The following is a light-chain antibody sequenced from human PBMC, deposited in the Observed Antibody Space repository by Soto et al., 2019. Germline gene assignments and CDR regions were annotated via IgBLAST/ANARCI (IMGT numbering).Light chain of an antibody. J-gene: IGKJ1*01. CDR1: QSVSSIY. CDR3: QQYGSSPRA. Sequence: EIVLTPSPGTLSLSPGERATLSCRASQSVSSIYFAWYQQKRGQAPRLLIYGASTTATGIPARFSGSGSGTEFTLTISSLQSEDFAVYCCQQYGSSPRAFGQGTKVDIK. CDR2: GAS. V-gene: IGKV3-20*01.